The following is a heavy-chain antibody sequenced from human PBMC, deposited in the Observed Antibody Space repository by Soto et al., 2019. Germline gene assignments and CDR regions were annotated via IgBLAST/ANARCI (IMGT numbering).Heavy chain of an antibody. CDR2: IGRRSGI. CDR1: GFSFSTYI. V-gene: IGHV3-21*01. J-gene: IGHJ6*02. D-gene: IGHD2-21*02. CDR3: AREETAWPLAYGLDV. Sequence: PGGSLRLSCEASGFSFSTYIMHWVRQSPGKGLEWVSSIGRRSGIYYADSVKGRFTISRDNAKNSVSLQMNSLRDEDTAVYYCAREETAWPLAYGLDVWGQGTTVTVSS.